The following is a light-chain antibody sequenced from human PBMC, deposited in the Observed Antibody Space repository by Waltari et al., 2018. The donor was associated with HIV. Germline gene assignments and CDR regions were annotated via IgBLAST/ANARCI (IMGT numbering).Light chain of an antibody. CDR1: QSVSSNY. J-gene: IGKJ1*01. CDR2: GAS. Sequence: IALTQSPGTLSLSPADRATLSCRASQSVSSNYLAWYQQRPGQAPRLLIYGASSRATGIPDRFSGSGSGTDFTLTISRLEPKDFAVYYCQQYGSSPRTFGQGTKVEIK. CDR3: QQYGSSPRT. V-gene: IGKV3-20*01.